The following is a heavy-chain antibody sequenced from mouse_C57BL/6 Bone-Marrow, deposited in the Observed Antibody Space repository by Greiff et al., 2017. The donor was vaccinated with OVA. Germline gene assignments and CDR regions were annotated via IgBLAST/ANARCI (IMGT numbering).Heavy chain of an antibody. J-gene: IGHJ2*01. Sequence: QVQLKESGAELVKPGASVKISCKASGYAFSSYWMNWVKQGPGKGLEWIGQIYPGDGDTNYNGKFKGKATLTADKSSSTAYMQLSSLTSEDSAVYFCARSGYLDYWGQGTTLTVSS. CDR3: ARSGYLDY. V-gene: IGHV1-80*01. D-gene: IGHD3-1*01. CDR2: IYPGDGDT. CDR1: GYAFSSYW.